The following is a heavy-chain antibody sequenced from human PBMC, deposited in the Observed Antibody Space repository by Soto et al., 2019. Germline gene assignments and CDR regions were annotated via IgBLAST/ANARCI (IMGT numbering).Heavy chain of an antibody. J-gene: IGHJ5*02. D-gene: IGHD4-4*01. V-gene: IGHV1-69*13. CDR2: INPIFGTA. Sequence: VKVSCKASGGTSSSYAISWVRQATGLGLEWMGGINPIFGTANYAQKFQGRVTITADESTSTAYMELSSLRSEDTAVYYCARFRGPDPDYIWCFDPWGQGTLVTVYS. CDR1: GGTSSSYA. CDR3: ARFRGPDPDYIWCFDP.